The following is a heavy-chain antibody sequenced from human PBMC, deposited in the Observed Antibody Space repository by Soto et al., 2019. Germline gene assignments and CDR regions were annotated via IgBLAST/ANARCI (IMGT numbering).Heavy chain of an antibody. J-gene: IGHJ6*02. CDR3: AKGRSYYYYYGVDV. Sequence: GGSLRLSCASSGCTFSSCAMGWVRQAPGKGLEWVSDIIDSGGSTYYADSVKGRFTISRDNSKSTLYLQMNSLRAEDTALYYCAKGRSYYYYYGVDVWGQGTKVTVSS. CDR1: GCTFSSCA. V-gene: IGHV3-23*01. CDR2: IIDSGGST.